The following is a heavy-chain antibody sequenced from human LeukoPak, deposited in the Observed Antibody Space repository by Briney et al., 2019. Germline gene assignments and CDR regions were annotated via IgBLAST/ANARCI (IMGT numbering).Heavy chain of an antibody. D-gene: IGHD2-21*01. CDR1: GFTFDDYG. J-gene: IGHJ4*02. CDR3: AKFIAGYFDY. Sequence: RPGGSLRLSCAASGFTFDDYGMSWVRQAPGKGLEWVSGINWNGGSTGYADSVKGRFTISRDNSKNTLYLQMNSLRAEDTAVYYCAKFIAGYFDYWGQGTLVTVSS. V-gene: IGHV3-20*04. CDR2: INWNGGST.